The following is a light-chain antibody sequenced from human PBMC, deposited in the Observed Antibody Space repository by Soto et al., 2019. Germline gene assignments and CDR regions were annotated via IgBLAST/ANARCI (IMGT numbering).Light chain of an antibody. CDR1: QRVSSS. V-gene: IGKV3-11*01. CDR2: DAS. J-gene: IGKJ2*01. Sequence: EIVLTQSPATLSLSPGERATLSCRARQRVSSSLAWYKQNPGQAPRLLIYDASNRATGIPARFSGSGSGTDFTLTISSLEPEDFAVYYCQQRSNWPVTFGQGTKLEIK. CDR3: QQRSNWPVT.